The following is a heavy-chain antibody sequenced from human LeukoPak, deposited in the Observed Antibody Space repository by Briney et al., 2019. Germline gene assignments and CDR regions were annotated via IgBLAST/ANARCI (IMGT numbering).Heavy chain of an antibody. Sequence: GGSLRLSCAAYGFTVSSNYMSLVRQAPGKGLEWVSVIYSGGSTYYADSVKGRFTISRDNSKNTLYLQMNSLRAEDTAVYYCAKEGIQLWPSRALGYWGQGTLVTVSS. J-gene: IGHJ4*02. D-gene: IGHD5-18*01. CDR3: AKEGIQLWPSRALGY. CDR2: IYSGGST. V-gene: IGHV3-53*01. CDR1: GFTVSSNY.